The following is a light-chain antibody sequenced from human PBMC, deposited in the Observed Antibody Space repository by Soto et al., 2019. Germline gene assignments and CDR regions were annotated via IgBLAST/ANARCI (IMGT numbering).Light chain of an antibody. CDR2: DVS. CDR1: SSDVGGYNY. J-gene: IGLJ2*01. CDR3: SSYTSSGTLVV. V-gene: IGLV2-14*01. Sequence: QSVLTQPASVSGSPGQSITISCTGTSSDVGGYNYGSWYQQHPGKAPKLMLYDVSNRPSGVSNRFSGSKSGNTASLPISGLQAEDEADYYCSSYTSSGTLVVFGGGTQLTVL.